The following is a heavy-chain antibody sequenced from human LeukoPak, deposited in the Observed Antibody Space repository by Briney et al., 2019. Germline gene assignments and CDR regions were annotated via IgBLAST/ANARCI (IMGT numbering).Heavy chain of an antibody. Sequence: ASVKVSCKASGYTFTSYAMNWVRQAPGQGLEWMGWINTNTGNPTYAQGFTGRFVFSLDTSVSTAYLQISSLKAEDTAVYYCARDHYYDSSGYYTDFDYWGQGTLVTVSS. CDR3: ARDHYYDSSGYYTDFDY. J-gene: IGHJ4*02. D-gene: IGHD3-22*01. CDR2: INTNTGNP. CDR1: GYTFTSYA. V-gene: IGHV7-4-1*02.